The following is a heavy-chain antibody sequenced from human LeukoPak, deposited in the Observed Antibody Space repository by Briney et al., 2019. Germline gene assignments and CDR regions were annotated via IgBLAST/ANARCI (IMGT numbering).Heavy chain of an antibody. V-gene: IGHV1-69*01. CDR2: IIPIFGTA. Sequence: ASVKVSRKASGGTFSSYAISWVRQAPGQGLEWMGGIIPIFGTANYAQKFQGRVTITADESTSTAYMELSNLRSEDTAVYYCARDSDYGDYFDYWGQGTLVTVSS. J-gene: IGHJ4*02. CDR1: GGTFSSYA. D-gene: IGHD4-17*01. CDR3: ARDSDYGDYFDY.